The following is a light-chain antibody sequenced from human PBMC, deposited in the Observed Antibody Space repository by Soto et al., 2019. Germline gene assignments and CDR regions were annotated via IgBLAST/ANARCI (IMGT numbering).Light chain of an antibody. CDR1: SSDVGSYNH. V-gene: IGLV2-18*02. CDR2: EVS. CDR3: TSYTSSNTYV. Sequence: QSALTQPPSVSGSPGQSVTISCTGTSSDVGSYNHVSWYQQPPGTAPKLVIYEVSNRPSGVPDRFSGSKSGNTASLTISGLQAEDEADYYCTSYTSSNTYVFGTGTKVTVL. J-gene: IGLJ1*01.